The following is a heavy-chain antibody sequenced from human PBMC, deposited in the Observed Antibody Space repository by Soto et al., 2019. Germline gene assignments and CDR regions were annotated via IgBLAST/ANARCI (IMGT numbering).Heavy chain of an antibody. CDR1: GFTFSSYG. V-gene: IGHV3-33*01. D-gene: IGHD3-3*01. Sequence: GGSLRLSCAASGFTFSSYGMHWVRQAPGKGLEWVAVIWYDGSNKYYADSVKGRFTISRDNSKNTLYLQMNSLRAEDTAVYYCARDPYVGTIFGVVISPYYWGQGTLVTVSS. CDR3: ARDPYVGTIFGVVISPYY. CDR2: IWYDGSNK. J-gene: IGHJ4*02.